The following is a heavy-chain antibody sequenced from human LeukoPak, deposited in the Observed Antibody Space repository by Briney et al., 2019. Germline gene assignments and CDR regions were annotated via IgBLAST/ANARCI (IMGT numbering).Heavy chain of an antibody. Sequence: PGGSLRLSCAASGFTFSSYAMSWVRQAPGKGLEWVSAISGSGGSTYYADSVKGRFTISRDNSKDTLYLQMNSLRAEDTAVYYCAKGYSGYYYYMDVWGKGTTVTVSS. CDR1: GFTFSSYA. J-gene: IGHJ6*03. V-gene: IGHV3-23*01. D-gene: IGHD2-21*01. CDR3: AKGYSGYYYYMDV. CDR2: ISGSGGST.